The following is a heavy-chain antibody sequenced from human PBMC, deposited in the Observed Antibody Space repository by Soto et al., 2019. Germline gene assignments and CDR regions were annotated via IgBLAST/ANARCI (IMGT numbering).Heavy chain of an antibody. CDR2: ISGSGGST. CDR1: GFTFSSYA. CDR3: AKGREALYTAMLKGPFDY. J-gene: IGHJ4*02. Sequence: GGSLRLSCAASGFTFSSYAMSWVRQAPGKGLEWVSAISGSGGSTYYADSVKGRFTISRDNSKNTLYLQMNSLRAEDTAVYYCAKGREALYTAMLKGPFDYWGQGTLVTVSS. V-gene: IGHV3-23*01. D-gene: IGHD5-18*01.